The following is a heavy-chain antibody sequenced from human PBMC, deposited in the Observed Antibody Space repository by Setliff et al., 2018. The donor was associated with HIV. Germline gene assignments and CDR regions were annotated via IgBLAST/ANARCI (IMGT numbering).Heavy chain of an antibody. V-gene: IGHV3-7*03. CDR1: GFTFSSYW. CDR3: ARDKRDDNFLTSRISSVFDF. Sequence: GGSLRLSCAASGFTFSSYWMSWVRQAPGRGLEWAAIISNDGGREYYVDSVKGRFTISRDNAKNSLYLQMHSLRVEDTAFYYCARDKRDDNFLTSRISSVFDFWGEGTLVTVSS. D-gene: IGHD1-1*01. CDR2: ISNDGGRE. J-gene: IGHJ4*02.